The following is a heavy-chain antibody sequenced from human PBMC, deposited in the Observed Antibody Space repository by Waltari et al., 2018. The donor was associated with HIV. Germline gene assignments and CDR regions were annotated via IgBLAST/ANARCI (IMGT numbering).Heavy chain of an antibody. D-gene: IGHD3-10*01. J-gene: IGHJ4*02. CDR1: GYTFTKFY. CDR3: AIAYDSASFPPGNY. V-gene: IGHV1-2*02. Sequence: QVQLVQSGAEVKDPGASVRVSCKPSGYTFTKFYIHWVRQAPGQGLEWMGWINPNICGTNYALKFQGRVTMTRDTSSSTAYMYLTSLSSDDTAVYFCAIAYDSASFPPGNYWGLGPLVTVSS. CDR2: INPNICGT.